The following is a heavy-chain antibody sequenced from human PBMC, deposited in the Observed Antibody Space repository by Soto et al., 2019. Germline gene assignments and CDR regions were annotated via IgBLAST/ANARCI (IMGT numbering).Heavy chain of an antibody. CDR3: ARVDIVVVPAATDYYYYYMDV. CDR2: IYHSGST. V-gene: IGHV4-4*02. Sequence: QVQLQESGPGLVKPSGTLSLTCAVSSGSISSSNWWSWVRQPPGKGLEWIGEIYHSGSTNYNPSLKSRVTISVDKSKNQFSLKLSSVNAADTAVYYCARVDIVVVPAATDYYYYYMDVWGKGTTVTVSS. D-gene: IGHD2-2*01. CDR1: SGSISSSNW. J-gene: IGHJ6*03.